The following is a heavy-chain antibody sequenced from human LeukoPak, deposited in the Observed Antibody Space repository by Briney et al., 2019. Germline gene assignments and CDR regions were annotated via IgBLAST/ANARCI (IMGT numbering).Heavy chain of an antibody. D-gene: IGHD1-14*01. V-gene: IGHV4-59*01. CDR1: GGSISSYH. J-gene: IGHJ3*02. CDR2: IYYSGST. Sequence: SETLSLTCTVSGGSISSYHWSWIRQPPGKGLEWIGYIYYSGSTNYNPSLKSRVTISVDTSKNQFSLKLSSVTAADTAVYYCAREGGRTDAFDIWGQGTMVTVSS. CDR3: AREGGRTDAFDI.